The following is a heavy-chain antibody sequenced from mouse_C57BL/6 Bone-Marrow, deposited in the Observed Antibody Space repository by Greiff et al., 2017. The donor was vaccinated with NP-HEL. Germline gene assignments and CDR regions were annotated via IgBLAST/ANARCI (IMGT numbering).Heavy chain of an antibody. J-gene: IGHJ4*01. V-gene: IGHV5-16*01. Sequence: EVKVVESEGGLVQPGSSMKLPCTASGFTFSDYYMAWVRQVPEKGLEWVANINYDGSSTYYLDSLKSRFIISRDNAKNILYLQMSSLKSEDTATYYCAREGGLRRRTYAMDYWGQGTSVTVSS. CDR1: GFTFSDYY. D-gene: IGHD2-4*01. CDR2: INYDGSST. CDR3: AREGGLRRRTYAMDY.